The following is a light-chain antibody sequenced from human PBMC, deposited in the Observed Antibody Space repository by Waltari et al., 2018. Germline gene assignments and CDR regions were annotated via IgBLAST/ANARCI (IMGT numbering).Light chain of an antibody. V-gene: IGLV1-47*01. CDR2: TND. Sequence: QSVLPQPPSASGTPGQRVTITCSGSSPTIGRNNDPWYQQLPGTAPKLLIHTNDQRPSGVPDRFSGSKSGTSASLAISGLRSEDEADYWCAAWDDSLSGWVFGGGTKVTVL. CDR3: AAWDDSLSGWV. J-gene: IGLJ3*02. CDR1: SPTIGRNN.